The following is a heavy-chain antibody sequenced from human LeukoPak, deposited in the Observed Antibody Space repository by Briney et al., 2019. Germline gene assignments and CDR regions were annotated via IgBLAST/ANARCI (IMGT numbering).Heavy chain of an antibody. J-gene: IGHJ4*02. D-gene: IGHD3-3*01. CDR1: GFTFSSYA. CDR3: AKGPDYDFWSGYNDY. V-gene: IGHV3-23*01. CDR2: ISGSGGSI. Sequence: GGSLRLSCAASGFTFSSYAMSWVRQAPGKGLEWVSAISGSGGSIYYADSVKGRFTISRDNSKNTLYLQMNSLRAEDTAVYYCAKGPDYDFWSGYNDYWGQGTLVTVSS.